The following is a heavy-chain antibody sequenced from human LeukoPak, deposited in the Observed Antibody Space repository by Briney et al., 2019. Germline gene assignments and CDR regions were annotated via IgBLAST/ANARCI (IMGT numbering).Heavy chain of an antibody. Sequence: TGGSLRLSCAASGFTVSTYPMSWVRQPPGKGLEWVSGISGSGGSTYYADSVKGRFTISRDNSKNTLYLQMNSLKTEDTAVYYCARVIVGATGDAFDIWGQGTVVTVSS. CDR2: ISGSGGST. V-gene: IGHV3-23*01. D-gene: IGHD1-26*01. CDR1: GFTVSTYP. J-gene: IGHJ3*02. CDR3: ARVIVGATGDAFDI.